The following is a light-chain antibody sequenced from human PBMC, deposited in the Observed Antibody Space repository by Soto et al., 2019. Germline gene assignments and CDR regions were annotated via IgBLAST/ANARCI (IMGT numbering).Light chain of an antibody. V-gene: IGKV3-11*01. CDR3: QQCGGSPT. CDR2: DAS. Sequence: EVVLTQSPATLSLSPGERATLSCRASQSISKYLGWYQQRPGQAPRLLIYDASDRATGIPDRFSGSGSGTDFTLTISRLEPEDFAMYYCQQCGGSPTFGQGTKVDIK. CDR1: QSISKY. J-gene: IGKJ1*01.